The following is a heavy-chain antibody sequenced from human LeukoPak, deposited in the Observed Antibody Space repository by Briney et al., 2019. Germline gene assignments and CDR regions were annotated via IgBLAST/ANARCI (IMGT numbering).Heavy chain of an antibody. Sequence: GASVKVSCKASGYTFTSYGISWVRQAPGQGLEWMGWISAYNGNTNYAQKLQGRVTMTTDTSTSTACMELRSLRSDDTAVYYCARDFLGSAGHGMDVWGKGTTVTVSS. V-gene: IGHV1-18*04. CDR3: ARDFLGSAGHGMDV. J-gene: IGHJ6*04. CDR1: GYTFTSYG. CDR2: ISAYNGNT.